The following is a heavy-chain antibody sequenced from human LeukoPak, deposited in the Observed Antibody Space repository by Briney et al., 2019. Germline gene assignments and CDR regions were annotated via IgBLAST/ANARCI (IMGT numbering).Heavy chain of an antibody. V-gene: IGHV3-30*02. J-gene: IGHJ4*02. Sequence: PGGSLRLSCAASGFTFSSYGMHWVRQAPGKGLEWVAFIRYDGSNKYYADSVKGRFTISRGNSKNTLYLQMNSLRAEDTAVYYCAKDDRGLRYFDWLSHWGQGTLVTVSS. CDR1: GFTFSSYG. CDR3: AKDDRGLRYFDWLSH. D-gene: IGHD3-9*01. CDR2: IRYDGSNK.